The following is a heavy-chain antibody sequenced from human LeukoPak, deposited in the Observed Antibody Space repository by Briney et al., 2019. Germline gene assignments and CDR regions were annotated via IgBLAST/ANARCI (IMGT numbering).Heavy chain of an antibody. J-gene: IGHJ6*03. CDR1: GFTFGDYA. V-gene: IGHV3-49*04. Sequence: PGGSLRLSCTASGFTFGDYAMSWVRQAPGKGLEWVGFIRSKAYGGTTEYAASVKGRFTIPRDDSKSIAYLQMNSLKTEDTAVYYCTSYDFWSGLYYYYHMDVWGKGTTVTVSS. D-gene: IGHD3-3*01. CDR3: TSYDFWSGLYYYYHMDV. CDR2: IRSKAYGGTT.